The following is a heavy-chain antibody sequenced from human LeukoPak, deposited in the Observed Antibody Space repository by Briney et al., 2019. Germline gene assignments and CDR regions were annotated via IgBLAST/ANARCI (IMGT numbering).Heavy chain of an antibody. CDR2: ISYDGSNK. J-gene: IGHJ6*03. Sequence: GRSLRLSCAASGFTFSSYAMHWVRQAPGKGLEWVAVISYDGSNKYYADSVKGRFTISRDNSKNTLYLQMNSLRAEDTAVYYCARDRLGFGEFYYYYMDVWGKGTTVTVSS. V-gene: IGHV3-30*04. CDR1: GFTFSSYA. CDR3: ARDRLGFGEFYYYYMDV. D-gene: IGHD3-10*01.